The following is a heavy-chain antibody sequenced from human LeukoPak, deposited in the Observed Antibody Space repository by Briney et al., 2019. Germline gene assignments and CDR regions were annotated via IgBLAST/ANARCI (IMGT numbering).Heavy chain of an antibody. J-gene: IGHJ4*02. CDR2: ISYGGST. V-gene: IGHV4-39*01. CDR3: ARQALWFFDH. Sequence: KPSETLSLTCTVSGGSISGNSNYWAWIRQPPGRGLEWIGSISYGGSTYYSPSLESRVTISVDTSKNQFSLRLSSVTAADTAVYYCARQALWFFDHWGQGTLVTVSS. D-gene: IGHD2-21*01. CDR1: GGSISGNSNY.